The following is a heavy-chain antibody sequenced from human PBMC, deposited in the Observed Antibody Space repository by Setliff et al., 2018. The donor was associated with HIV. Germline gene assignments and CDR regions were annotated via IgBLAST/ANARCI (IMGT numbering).Heavy chain of an antibody. J-gene: IGHJ3*02. V-gene: IGHV4-59*01. CDR1: GGSINNYY. D-gene: IGHD3-22*01. CDR3: ARVWDFYDSSGFLLSHGFDI. CDR2: IHYSGTT. Sequence: SETLSLTCSVSGGSINNYYWSWIRQPPGKGLEWIGQIHYSGTTKYSPSLKSRVTISVDTSNDEFSLNLTSVSEADTAVYYCARVWDFYDSSGFLLSHGFDIWGQGTMVTVSS.